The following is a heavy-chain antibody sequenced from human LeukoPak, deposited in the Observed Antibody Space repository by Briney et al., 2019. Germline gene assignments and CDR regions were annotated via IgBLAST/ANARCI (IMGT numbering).Heavy chain of an antibody. CDR1: GGSISSYY. CDR2: IYYSGST. J-gene: IGHJ4*02. CDR3: AGGRLYSSEYYFDY. V-gene: IGHV4-59*12. Sequence: SETPSLTCTVSGGSISSYYWSWIRQPPGKGLEWIGYIYYSGSTNYNPSLKSRVTISVDTSKNQFSLKLSSVTAADTAVYYCAGGRLYSSEYYFDYWGQGTLVTVSS. D-gene: IGHD6-19*01.